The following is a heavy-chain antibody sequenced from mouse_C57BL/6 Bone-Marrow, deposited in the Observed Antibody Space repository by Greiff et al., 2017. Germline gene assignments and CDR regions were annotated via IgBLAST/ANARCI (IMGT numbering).Heavy chain of an antibody. CDR3: ARWGLRPDY. CDR2: INPYNGGT. Sequence: EVKLVESGPVLVKPGASVKMSCKASGYTFTDYYMNWVKQSHGKSLEWIGVINPYNGGTSYNQKFKGKATLTVDKSSSTAYMELNSLTSEDSAVYYCARWGLRPDYWGQGTTLTVSS. D-gene: IGHD2-4*01. CDR1: GYTFTDYY. V-gene: IGHV1-19*01. J-gene: IGHJ2*01.